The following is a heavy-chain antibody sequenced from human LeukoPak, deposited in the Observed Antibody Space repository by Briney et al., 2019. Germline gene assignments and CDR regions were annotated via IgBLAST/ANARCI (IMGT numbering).Heavy chain of an antibody. CDR1: GGSISSYY. V-gene: IGHV4-4*07. CDR2: IYTSGST. Sequence: PSETLSLTCTVSGGSISSYYWSWIRQPAGKGLEWIGRIYTSGSTNYNPSLKSRVTISVDTSKNQFSLKLSSVTAADTAVYYCARPERWLQSNAFDIWGQGTMVTVSS. CDR3: ARPERWLQSNAFDI. D-gene: IGHD5-24*01. J-gene: IGHJ3*02.